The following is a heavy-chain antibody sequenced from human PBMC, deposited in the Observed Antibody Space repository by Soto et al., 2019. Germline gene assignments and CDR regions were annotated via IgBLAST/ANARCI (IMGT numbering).Heavy chain of an antibody. J-gene: IGHJ4*02. CDR2: IEYSGST. D-gene: IGHD1-26*01. Sequence: QVQLQESGPGLVKPSETLSLTCTVSGGSISSYYWSWIRQPPGKGLEWIGYIEYSGSTNYNPSLKSRVSISVDTSKNQFSLKLSSVTAADTAVYYCARRYGGKFDYWGQGTLVTVSS. CDR1: GGSISSYY. V-gene: IGHV4-59*01. CDR3: ARRYGGKFDY.